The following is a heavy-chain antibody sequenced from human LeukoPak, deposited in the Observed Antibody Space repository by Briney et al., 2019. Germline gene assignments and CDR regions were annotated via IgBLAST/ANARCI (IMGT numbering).Heavy chain of an antibody. J-gene: IGHJ4*02. CDR2: IKSDGNIT. V-gene: IGHV3-74*01. Sequence: GGSLRLSCAASGFTFSNFRMDWVRQAPGKGLVWVSQIKSDGNITNYADSVKGRFTISRDNAKNTLFLQMNSLRAEDTAVYYCGRSGDFWSGSGVAYWGQGTLVTVSS. CDR1: GFTFSNFR. D-gene: IGHD3-3*01. CDR3: GRSGDFWSGSGVAY.